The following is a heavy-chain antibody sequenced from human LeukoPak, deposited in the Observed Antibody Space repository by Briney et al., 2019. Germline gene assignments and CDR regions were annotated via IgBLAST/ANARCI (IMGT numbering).Heavy chain of an antibody. V-gene: IGHV3-23*01. CDR3: TKGYSDSSGYVNRIFAS. D-gene: IGHD3-22*01. Sequence: GGSLRLSCAASGFTFTNHAMSWVRQAPGKGLEWVSAISGSGSGTYYADSVKGRFTISRDNSTNTLCLQMNTLRAEDTAMYYCTKGYSDSSGYVNRIFASWGQGTLVTVSS. CDR1: GFTFTNHA. CDR2: ISGSGSGT. J-gene: IGHJ4*02.